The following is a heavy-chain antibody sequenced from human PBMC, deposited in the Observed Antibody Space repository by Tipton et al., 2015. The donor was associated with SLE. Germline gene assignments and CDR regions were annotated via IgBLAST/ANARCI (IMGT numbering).Heavy chain of an antibody. CDR3: ARGRMTRYGFDI. CDR1: GYTFSNYG. CDR2: ISTYNGNT. J-gene: IGHJ3*02. V-gene: IGHV1-18*01. D-gene: IGHD2-21*02. Sequence: QLVQSGAEVKKAGASMKVSCKASGYTFSNYGISWVRQAPGQGLEWMGWISTYNGNTNSAQKLQGRVTMTTDTSTSTAYMELRSLRSDDTAVYYCARGRMTRYGFDIWGQGTVVTVSS.